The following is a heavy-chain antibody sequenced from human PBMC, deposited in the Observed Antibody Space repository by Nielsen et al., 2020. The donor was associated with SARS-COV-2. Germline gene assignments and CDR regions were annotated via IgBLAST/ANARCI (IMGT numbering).Heavy chain of an antibody. J-gene: IGHJ4*02. D-gene: IGHD5-12*01. Sequence: GGSLRLSCAASGFTFSSYAMHWVRQAPGKGLEWVAVISYDGSNKYYADSVKGRFTISRDNSKNTLYLQMNSLRAEDTAVYYCARAGYSGYDGPFDYWGQGTLVTVSS. V-gene: IGHV3-30-3*01. CDR2: ISYDGSNK. CDR1: GFTFSSYA. CDR3: ARAGYSGYDGPFDY.